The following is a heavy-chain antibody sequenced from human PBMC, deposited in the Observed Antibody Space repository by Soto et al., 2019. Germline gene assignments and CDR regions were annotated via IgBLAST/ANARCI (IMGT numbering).Heavy chain of an antibody. CDR2: ISGSGGST. V-gene: IGHV3-23*01. CDR1: GFTFSSYA. CDR3: AGSSSSGLVYYYYYMDV. D-gene: IGHD6-6*01. J-gene: IGHJ6*03. Sequence: GGSLRLSCAASGFTFSSYAMSWVRQAPGKGLEWVSAISGSGGSTYYADSVKGRFTISRDNSKNTLYLQMNSLRAEDTAVYYCAGSSSSGLVYYYYYMDVWGKGTTVTVSS.